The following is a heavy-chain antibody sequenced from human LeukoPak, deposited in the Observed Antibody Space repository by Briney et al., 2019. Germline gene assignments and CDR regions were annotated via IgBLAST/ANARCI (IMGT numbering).Heavy chain of an antibody. CDR3: ARVDSTYFSYGMDV. Sequence: SETLSLTCTVSGGSISSYYWSWIRQHPGKGLEWIGYIYYSGSTYYNPSLKSRITISLDTSKNQFSLKLSSVTAADTAVYYCARVDSTYFSYGMDVWGQGTTVTVSS. D-gene: IGHD3-3*01. CDR2: IYYSGST. V-gene: IGHV4-59*06. CDR1: GGSISSYY. J-gene: IGHJ6*02.